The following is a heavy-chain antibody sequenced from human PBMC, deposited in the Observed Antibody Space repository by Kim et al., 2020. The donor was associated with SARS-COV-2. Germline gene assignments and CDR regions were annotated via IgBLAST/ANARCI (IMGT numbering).Heavy chain of an antibody. Sequence: GRFTISREKAKNSLYLQMNSLRAGDTAVYYCARGRYYYGSGSYYTYYFDYWGQGTLVTVSS. CDR3: ARGRYYYGSGSYYTYYFDY. V-gene: IGHV3-13*01. J-gene: IGHJ4*02. D-gene: IGHD3-10*01.